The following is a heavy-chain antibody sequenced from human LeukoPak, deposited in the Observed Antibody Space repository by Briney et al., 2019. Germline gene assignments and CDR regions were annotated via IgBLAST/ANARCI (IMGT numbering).Heavy chain of an antibody. J-gene: IGHJ4*02. V-gene: IGHV4-59*01. D-gene: IGHD4-17*01. CDR1: GGSISSYY. Sequence: PSETLSLTCTVSGGSISSYYWSWIRQPPGKGLEWIGHIYYSGSTNYNPSLKSRVTISVDTSKNQFSLKLSSVTAADTAVYYCARATVTLLDYWGQGTLVTVSS. CDR3: ARATVTLLDY. CDR2: IYYSGST.